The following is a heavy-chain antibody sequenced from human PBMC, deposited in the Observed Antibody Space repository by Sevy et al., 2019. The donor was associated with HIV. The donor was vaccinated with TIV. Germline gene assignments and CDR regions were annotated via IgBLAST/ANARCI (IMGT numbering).Heavy chain of an antibody. J-gene: IGHJ4*02. V-gene: IGHV1-18*01. CDR2: ISAYKGNT. Sequence: ASVKVSCKASGYTFTSYGISWVRQAPGQGLEWMGWISAYKGNTNYAQKFQGRVTMTTDTFTFTAYMELRSLRYDDTAVYYCARDRDYDYIWGTFPYRDYWGQGTLVTVSS. D-gene: IGHD3-16*01. CDR3: ARDRDYDYIWGTFPYRDY. CDR1: GYTFTSYG.